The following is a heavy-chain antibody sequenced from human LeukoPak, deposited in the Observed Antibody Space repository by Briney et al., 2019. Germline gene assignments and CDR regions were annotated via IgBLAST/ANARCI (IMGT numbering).Heavy chain of an antibody. CDR1: GYTLSDLS. D-gene: IGHD3-10*01. Sequence: AASVKVSCKVSGYTLSDLSMHWVRQAPGQGLEWMGGFDPEDGQRNYAQKFQGRAIMTEDTSTNTAYMDLGSLRSEDTAIYFCTSGTEAVPVRFWGQGTLVTVSS. V-gene: IGHV1-24*01. CDR3: TSGTEAVPVRF. CDR2: FDPEDGQR. J-gene: IGHJ1*01.